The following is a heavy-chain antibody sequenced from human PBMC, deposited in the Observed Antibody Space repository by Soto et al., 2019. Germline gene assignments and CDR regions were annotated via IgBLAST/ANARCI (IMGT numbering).Heavy chain of an antibody. CDR3: AKLSAARQLWFSYYYYGMDV. V-gene: IGHV3-23*01. CDR2: ISGSGGST. J-gene: IGHJ6*02. D-gene: IGHD5-18*01. Sequence: GGSLRLSCAASGFTFSSYAMSWVRQAPGKGLEWVSAISGSGGSTYYADSVKGRFTISRDNSKNTLYLQMNSLRAEDTAVYYCAKLSAARQLWFSYYYYGMDVWGQGTTVTVSS. CDR1: GFTFSSYA.